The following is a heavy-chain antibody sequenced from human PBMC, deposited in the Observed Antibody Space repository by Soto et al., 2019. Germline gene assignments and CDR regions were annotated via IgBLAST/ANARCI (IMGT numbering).Heavy chain of an antibody. D-gene: IGHD1-26*01. CDR3: ARGDGSVTAGYYYYGMDV. J-gene: IGHJ6*02. V-gene: IGHV4-59*01. Sequence: SETLSLTCTVSGGSISSYYWSWIRQPPGKGLEWIAYVYYSGSTNYNPSLKSRVTISVDTSKNQFSLKLSSVTAADTAVYYCARGDGSVTAGYYYYGMDVWGQGTTLTVSS. CDR1: GGSISSYY. CDR2: VYYSGST.